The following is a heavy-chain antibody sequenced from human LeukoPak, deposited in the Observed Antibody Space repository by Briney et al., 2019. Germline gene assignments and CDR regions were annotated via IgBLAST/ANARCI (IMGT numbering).Heavy chain of an antibody. CDR3: AKDPRTRYCSSTSCYTFKDY. D-gene: IGHD2-2*02. V-gene: IGHV3-23*01. CDR2: ISGSGGST. CDR1: GFTFSSYA. Sequence: GGSLRLSCAASGFTFSSYAMSWVRQAPGKGLEWVSAISGSGGSTYYADSVKGRFTISRDNSKNTLYLQMNSLRAEDTAVYYCAKDPRTRYCSSTSCYTFKDYWGQGTLVTVSS. J-gene: IGHJ4*02.